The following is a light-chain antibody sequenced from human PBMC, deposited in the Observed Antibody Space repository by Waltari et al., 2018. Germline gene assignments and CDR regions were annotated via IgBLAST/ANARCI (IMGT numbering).Light chain of an antibody. J-gene: IGKJ1*01. Sequence: EIVLTQSPGTRSLSPGERATLSCRASQSVSSSYLAWYQQKPGQAPRLLIYGASSRATGIPDRFSGSGSGTDFTLTISRLEPEDFAVYYCQQYGSSPPLWTFGQGTKVEIK. CDR1: QSVSSSY. CDR3: QQYGSSPPLWT. V-gene: IGKV3-20*01. CDR2: GAS.